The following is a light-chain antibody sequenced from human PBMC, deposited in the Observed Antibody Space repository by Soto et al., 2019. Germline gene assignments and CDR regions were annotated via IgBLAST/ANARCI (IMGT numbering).Light chain of an antibody. CDR2: DVS. Sequence: QSALTQPPSVSGSPGQSVTISCTGTSNDVGSYNRVSWYQQPPGTAPKLMIYDVSNRPSGVPDRFSGSKSGNAASLTFSGLQAEDEADYYCSSYTGTSTLVFGGGTKLTVL. V-gene: IGLV2-18*02. J-gene: IGLJ2*01. CDR1: SNDVGSYNR. CDR3: SSYTGTSTLV.